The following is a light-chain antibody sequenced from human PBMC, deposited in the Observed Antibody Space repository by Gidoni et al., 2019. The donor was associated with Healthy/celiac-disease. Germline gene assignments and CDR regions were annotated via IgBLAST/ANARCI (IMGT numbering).Light chain of an antibody. CDR2: KAS. Sequence: DIQMTQSTSTLSASVGDRVTITCRASQSISSWLAWYQQKPGKAPKLLIYKASSLESGVPSRISGSGSGTEFTLTISSLQPDDFATYYCQQYNSYPYTFGQGTKLEIK. CDR3: QQYNSYPYT. J-gene: IGKJ2*01. CDR1: QSISSW. V-gene: IGKV1-5*03.